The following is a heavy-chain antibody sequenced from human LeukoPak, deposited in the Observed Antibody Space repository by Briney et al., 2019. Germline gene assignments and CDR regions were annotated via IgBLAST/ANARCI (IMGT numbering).Heavy chain of an antibody. J-gene: IGHJ4*02. D-gene: IGHD3-22*01. CDR2: IKSKTDGGTT. Sequence: GGSLRLSCAASGFTFRNAWMSWVRQAPGKGLEWVGRIKSKTDGGTTDYAAPVKGRFTISRDDSKNTLYLQMNSLKTEDTAVYYCTTLPETYYYDSSGYTYYFDYWGQGTLVTVSS. CDR1: GFTFRNAW. CDR3: TTLPETYYYDSSGYTYYFDY. V-gene: IGHV3-15*01.